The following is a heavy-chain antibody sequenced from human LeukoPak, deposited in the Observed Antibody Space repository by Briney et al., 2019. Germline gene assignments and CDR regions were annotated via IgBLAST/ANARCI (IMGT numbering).Heavy chain of an antibody. CDR3: ARDQGFWSGYYGNYYMDV. V-gene: IGHV3-72*01. CDR2: TRNKANSYTT. D-gene: IGHD3-3*01. Sequence: PGGSLRLSCAASGFTFSGHYMDWVRQAPGKGLEWVGRTRNKANSYTTEYAASVKGRFTISRDDSKNSLYLQMNSLKTEDTAVYYCARDQGFWSGYYGNYYMDVWGKGTTVTVSS. CDR1: GFTFSGHY. J-gene: IGHJ6*03.